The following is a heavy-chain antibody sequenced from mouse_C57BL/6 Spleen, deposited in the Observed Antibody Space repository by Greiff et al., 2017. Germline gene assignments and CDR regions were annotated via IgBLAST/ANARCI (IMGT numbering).Heavy chain of an antibody. CDR2: INPSTGGT. J-gene: IGHJ4*01. Sequence: EVKLVESGPELVKPGASVKISCKASGYSFTGYYMHWVKQSSEKSLEWIGEINPSTGGTSYNQKFKGKATLTVDKSSSTAYMQLKSLTSEDSAVYYCARGGLGPYYAMDYWGQGTSVTVSS. CDR3: ARGGLGPYYAMDY. CDR1: GYSFTGYY. V-gene: IGHV1-43*01. D-gene: IGHD4-1*01.